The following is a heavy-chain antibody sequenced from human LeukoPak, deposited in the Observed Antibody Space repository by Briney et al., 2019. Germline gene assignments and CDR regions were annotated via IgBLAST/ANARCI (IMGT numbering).Heavy chain of an antibody. Sequence: GGSLRLSCSASGFTFSSYAMHWVRQAPGKGLEYVSAISSNGGSTYYADSVKGRFTISRDNSKNTLYLQMSSLRAEDTAVYYCVKGHCGSTSCYYYYGMDVWGKGTTVTVSS. CDR1: GFTFSSYA. V-gene: IGHV3-64D*06. J-gene: IGHJ6*04. D-gene: IGHD2-2*01. CDR2: ISSNGGST. CDR3: VKGHCGSTSCYYYYGMDV.